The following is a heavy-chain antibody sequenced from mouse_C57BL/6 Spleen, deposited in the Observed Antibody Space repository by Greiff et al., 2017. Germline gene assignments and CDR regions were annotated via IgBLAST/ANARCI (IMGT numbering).Heavy chain of an antibody. CDR1: GYTFTSYW. D-gene: IGHD2-4*01. Sequence: QVQLQQPGAELVKPGASVNMSCKASGYTFTSYWITWVKQRPGQGLEWIGDIYPGSGSTNYTEKFKSKATLTVPTSSSTADMRLSSLTSEDSAVYYCAREDDYCDGNWYFDVWGTGTTVTVSS. V-gene: IGHV1-55*01. CDR3: AREDDYCDGNWYFDV. CDR2: IYPGSGST. J-gene: IGHJ1*03.